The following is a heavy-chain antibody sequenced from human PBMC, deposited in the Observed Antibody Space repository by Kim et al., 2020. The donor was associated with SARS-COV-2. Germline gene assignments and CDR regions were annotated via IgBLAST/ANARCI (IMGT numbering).Heavy chain of an antibody. CDR1: GFTFGDYA. D-gene: IGHD3-9*01. CDR2: IRSKAYGGTT. CDR3: TRVSYDWSLRYNWFDP. Sequence: GGSLRLSCTASGFTFGDYAMSWVRQAPGKGLEWVGFIRSKAYGGTTEYAASVKGRFTISRDDSKSIAYLQMNSLKTEDTAVYYCTRVSYDWSLRYNWFDPWGQGTLVTVSS. V-gene: IGHV3-49*04. J-gene: IGHJ5*02.